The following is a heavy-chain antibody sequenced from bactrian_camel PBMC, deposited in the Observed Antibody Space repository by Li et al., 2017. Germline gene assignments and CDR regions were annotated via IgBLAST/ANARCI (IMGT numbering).Heavy chain of an antibody. J-gene: IGHJ4*01. D-gene: IGHD1*01. CDR3: KCRGWLN. CDR2: IWSEAVT. V-gene: IGHV3S10*01. CDR1: GFTFSNFA. Sequence: VQLVESGGGLVQPGGSLMLSCAASGFTFSNFAMNWVRQTPGKGLEWVSSIWSEAVTYYAASLKGRFTISEDKAKNTVYLQMNSLKPEDTAMCFCKCRGWLNWGPGTQVTVS.